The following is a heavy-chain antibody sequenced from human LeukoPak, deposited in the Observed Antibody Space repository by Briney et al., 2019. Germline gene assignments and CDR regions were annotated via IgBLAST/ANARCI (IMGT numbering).Heavy chain of an antibody. CDR1: GGSIISSSYY. J-gene: IGHJ5*02. CDR2: IYYSGIT. V-gene: IGHV4-39*01. Sequence: SETLSLTCTVSGGSIISSSYYWGWIRQPPGTGLEWIGSIYYSGITYYNASLKSRVTIFVDTSKNQFSLKLSSVTAADTAVYYCARQSISMIVGIGNWFDHWGQGTLVTVSS. D-gene: IGHD3-22*01. CDR3: ARQSISMIVGIGNWFDH.